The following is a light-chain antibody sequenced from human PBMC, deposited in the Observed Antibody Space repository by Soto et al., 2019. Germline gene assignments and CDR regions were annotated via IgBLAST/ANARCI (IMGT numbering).Light chain of an antibody. J-gene: IGKJ2*01. CDR1: QSVSSY. CDR2: DAS. V-gene: IGKV3-11*01. CDR3: QQRSSWPRP. Sequence: EIVLTQSPATLSLSPGERATLSCRASQSVSSYLAWYQQKPGQTPRLLIYDASNRATVIPARFSGSGSGTDFTLTTSSLEPEDFAVYYCQQRSSWPRPFGPGTKLEIK.